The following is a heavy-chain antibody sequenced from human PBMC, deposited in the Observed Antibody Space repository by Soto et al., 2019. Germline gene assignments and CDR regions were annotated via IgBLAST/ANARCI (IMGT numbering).Heavy chain of an antibody. D-gene: IGHD1-1*01. Sequence: QVHLVQSGAEVKKPGASVKVSCKCSGYTFTSYGITWVRQAPGQGLEWMGWISAHNGNTDYAQKLQGRVTVTRDTSTSTAYMELRSLRSADTAVYYWARWRYGDYWGQGALVTVSS. CDR2: ISAHNGNT. V-gene: IGHV1-18*01. CDR1: GYTFTSYG. J-gene: IGHJ4*02. CDR3: ARWRYGDY.